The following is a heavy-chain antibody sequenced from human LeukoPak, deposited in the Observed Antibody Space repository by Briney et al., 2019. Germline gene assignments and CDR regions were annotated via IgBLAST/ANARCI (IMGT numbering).Heavy chain of an antibody. CDR3: AKDRRLSITIFGVATSDGSMDV. V-gene: IGHV3-23*01. CDR1: GFTFSSYA. J-gene: IGHJ6*02. Sequence: GGSLRLSCAASGFTFSSYAMSWVRQAPGKGLEWVSAISGSGGSTYYADSVKGRFTISRDNSKNTLYLQMNSLRAEDTAVYYCAKDRRLSITIFGVATSDGSMDVWGQGTTVTVPS. CDR2: ISGSGGST. D-gene: IGHD3-3*01.